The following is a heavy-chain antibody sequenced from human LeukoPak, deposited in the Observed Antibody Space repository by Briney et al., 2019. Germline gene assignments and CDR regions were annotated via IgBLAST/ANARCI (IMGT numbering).Heavy chain of an antibody. CDR2: ISSSSSTI. D-gene: IGHD5-18*01. J-gene: IGHJ5*02. CDR1: GFTFSSYA. V-gene: IGHV3-48*01. CDR3: ARDNGYSYENWFGP. Sequence: PGGSLRLSCAASGFTFSSYATNWVRQAPGKGLEWVSYISSSSSTIYYADSVKGRFTISRDNAKNSLYLQMNSLRAEDTAVYYCARDNGYSYENWFGPWGQGTLVTVSS.